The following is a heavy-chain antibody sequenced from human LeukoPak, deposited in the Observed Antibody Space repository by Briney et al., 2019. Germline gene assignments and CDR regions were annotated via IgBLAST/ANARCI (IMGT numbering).Heavy chain of an antibody. Sequence: SETLSLTCTVSGGSISRGGYYWSWIRQHPGKGLGWIGYIYYSGSTYYNPSLKSRVTISVDTSKNQFSLKLSSVTAADTAVYYCAREARWLNWFDPWGQGTLVTVSS. D-gene: IGHD5-12*01. J-gene: IGHJ5*02. V-gene: IGHV4-31*03. CDR2: IYYSGST. CDR3: AREARWLNWFDP. CDR1: GGSISRGGYY.